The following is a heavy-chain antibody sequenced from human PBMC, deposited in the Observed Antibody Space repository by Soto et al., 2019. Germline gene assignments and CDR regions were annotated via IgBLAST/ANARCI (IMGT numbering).Heavy chain of an antibody. D-gene: IGHD2-2*01. V-gene: IGHV4-59*01. J-gene: IGHJ5*02. CDR1: GGSISSYY. CDR2: IYYSGST. Sequence: SETLSLTCTVSGGSISSYYWSWIRQPPGKGLEWIGYIYYSGSTNYNPSLKSRVTISVDTSKNQFSPKLSSVTAADTAVYYCARERIVVVPAAMRGYNWFEPWGQGTLVTVSS. CDR3: ARERIVVVPAAMRGYNWFEP.